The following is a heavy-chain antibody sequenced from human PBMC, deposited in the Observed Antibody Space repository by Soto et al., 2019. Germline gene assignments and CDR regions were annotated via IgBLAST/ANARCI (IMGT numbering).Heavy chain of an antibody. CDR1: GLTVSDSY. CDR2: VYSGGNT. V-gene: IGHV3-53*01. Sequence: ESGGGLIQPGGSLRLSCAASGLTVSDSYMSWVRQAPGKGLEWVSVVYSGGNTYYADPVKGRFTISRDNSEHTLYLQMNSLRAEDMAVYYCAREADGLGYFDYWGQGALVTVSS. J-gene: IGHJ4*02. D-gene: IGHD3-16*01. CDR3: AREADGLGYFDY.